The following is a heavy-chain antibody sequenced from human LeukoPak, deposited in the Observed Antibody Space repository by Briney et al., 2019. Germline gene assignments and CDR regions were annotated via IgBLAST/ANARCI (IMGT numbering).Heavy chain of an antibody. CDR2: INPNSGGT. Sequence: ASVKVSCKASGYTFTGYYMHWVRQAPGQGLEWMGWINPNSGGTNYALKFQGRVTMTRDTSISTAYMELSSLRSDDTALYYCARDGNSGCYYGGGYWGQGTLVTVSS. CDR1: GYTFTGYY. V-gene: IGHV1-2*02. J-gene: IGHJ4*02. CDR3: ARDGNSGCYYGGGY. D-gene: IGHD1-26*01.